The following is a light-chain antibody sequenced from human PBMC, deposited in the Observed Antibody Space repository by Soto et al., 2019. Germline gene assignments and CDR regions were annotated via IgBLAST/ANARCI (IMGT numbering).Light chain of an antibody. Sequence: EIVMTQSPATLSVSPAERATLSCRASQSVSSNLAWYQQKPGQAPRLLIYYASTRATGIPARFSGSGSGTEFTLTISSLQSEDFAVYYCQQYNNWPPWTFGQGTKVDIK. CDR1: QSVSSN. J-gene: IGKJ1*01. V-gene: IGKV3-15*01. CDR2: YAS. CDR3: QQYNNWPPWT.